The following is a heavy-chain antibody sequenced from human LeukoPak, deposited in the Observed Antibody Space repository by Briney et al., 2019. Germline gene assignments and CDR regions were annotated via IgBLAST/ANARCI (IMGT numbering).Heavy chain of an antibody. CDR1: GYTFTSYA. CDR3: ARFMVRGYYYGMDA. J-gene: IGHJ6*04. CDR2: INAGNGNT. Sequence: ASVKVSCKASGYTFTSYAMHWVRQAPGQRLEWMGWINAGNGNTKYSQKFQGRVTITRDTSASTAYMELSSLRSEDTAVYYCARFMVRGYYYGMDAWGKGTTVTVSS. D-gene: IGHD3-10*01. V-gene: IGHV1-3*01.